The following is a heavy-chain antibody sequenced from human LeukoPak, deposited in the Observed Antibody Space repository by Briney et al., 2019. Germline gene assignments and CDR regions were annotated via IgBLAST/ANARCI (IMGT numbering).Heavy chain of an antibody. D-gene: IGHD3-16*02. CDR1: GYTFTSYA. CDR2: ISAYNGDT. V-gene: IGHV1-2*02. Sequence: ASVKVSCKASGYTFTSYAMNWVRQAPGQGLEWVGWISAYNGDTNYAQKFQGRVTMTRDTSISTAYMELSRLRSDDTAVYYCARDNSVGDIAWWFDPWGQGTLVTVSS. J-gene: IGHJ5*02. CDR3: ARDNSVGDIAWWFDP.